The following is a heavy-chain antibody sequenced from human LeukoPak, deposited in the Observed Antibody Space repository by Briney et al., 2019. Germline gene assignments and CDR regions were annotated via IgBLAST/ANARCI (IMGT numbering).Heavy chain of an antibody. Sequence: PSETLSLTCTVSGGSISSYYWSWIRQPPGKGLEWIGYIYTSGSTNYNPSLKSRVTISVDTPKNQFSLKLSSVTAADTAVYYCATLRNDYYDSSGYYRGYFDYWGQGTLVTVSS. CDR2: IYTSGST. V-gene: IGHV4-4*09. CDR1: GGSISSYY. J-gene: IGHJ4*02. D-gene: IGHD3-22*01. CDR3: ATLRNDYYDSSGYYRGYFDY.